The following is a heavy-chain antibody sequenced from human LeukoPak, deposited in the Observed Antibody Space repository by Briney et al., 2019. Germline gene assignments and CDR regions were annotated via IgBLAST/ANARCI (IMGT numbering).Heavy chain of an antibody. V-gene: IGHV4-31*03. Sequence: PSETLSLTCTVSGGSISCGGYYWSWIRQHPGKGLEWIVYIYYSRRTYYNPSLKSRGTISVDTSKNHFSLNLSSVTAADTAVYYCARSQDIIAVPAALPVRWGQGTLVTVSS. J-gene: IGHJ4*02. CDR2: IYYSRRT. CDR3: ARSQDIIAVPAALPVR. D-gene: IGHD2-2*01. CDR1: GGSISCGGYY.